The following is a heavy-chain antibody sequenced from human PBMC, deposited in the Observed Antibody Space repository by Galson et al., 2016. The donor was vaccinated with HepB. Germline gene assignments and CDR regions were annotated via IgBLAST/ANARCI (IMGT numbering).Heavy chain of an antibody. CDR3: TPGLEYYDRSGYWVDAFDI. D-gene: IGHD3-22*01. Sequence: SLRLSCAASGLAFSKTWMNWVRQAPGKGLEWVGRIKSQSDGGTTDYGAPVRFRLTISRDDSTNTLSLQMNYLETEDTAVYYCTPGLEYYDRSGYWVDAFDIWGRGTMVTVSS. J-gene: IGHJ3*02. CDR1: GLAFSKTW. CDR2: IKSQSDGGTT. V-gene: IGHV3-15*07.